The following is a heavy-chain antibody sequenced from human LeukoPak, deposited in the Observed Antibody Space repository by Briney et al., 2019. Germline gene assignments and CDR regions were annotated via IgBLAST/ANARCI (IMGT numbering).Heavy chain of an antibody. Sequence: GGSLRLSCAASGFTFSSYGMHWVRQAPGKGLEWVANIKQDGSEKYYVDSVKGRFTISRDNAKNSLYLQMNSLRAEDTAVYYCARVRYGDYWGQGTLVTVSS. V-gene: IGHV3-7*03. D-gene: IGHD1-14*01. CDR3: ARVRYGDY. J-gene: IGHJ4*02. CDR2: IKQDGSEK. CDR1: GFTFSSYG.